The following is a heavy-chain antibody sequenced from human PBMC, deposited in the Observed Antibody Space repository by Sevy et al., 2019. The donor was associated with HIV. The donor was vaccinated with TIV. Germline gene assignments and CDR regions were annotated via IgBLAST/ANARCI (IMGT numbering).Heavy chain of an antibody. CDR2: IRNNADSYTT. CDR3: APHAGIAAAGRVFDY. D-gene: IGHD6-13*01. CDR1: GFTFSDHY. V-gene: IGHV3-72*01. J-gene: IGHJ4*02. Sequence: GGFLRLSCAASGFTFSDHYMEWVRQAPGKGLEWVGRIRNNADSYTTDYAASVKGRFTISRDDSKNSLYLLMNSLKTEDAAVYYCAPHAGIAAAGRVFDYWGQGTLVTVSS.